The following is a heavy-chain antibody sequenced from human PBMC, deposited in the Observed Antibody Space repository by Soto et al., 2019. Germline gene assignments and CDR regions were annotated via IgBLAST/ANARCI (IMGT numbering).Heavy chain of an antibody. J-gene: IGHJ4*02. CDR3: AREPSIAAAGIVMDY. CDR2: ISYDGSNK. D-gene: IGHD6-13*01. CDR1: GFTFSSYA. Sequence: QVPLVESGGGVVQPGRSLRLSCAASGFTFSSYAMHWVRQAPGKGLEWVAVISYDGSNKYYAYSVKGRFTISRDNSKNTLYLQMNSLRAEDTAVYYCAREPSIAAAGIVMDYWGQGTLVTVSS. V-gene: IGHV3-30-3*01.